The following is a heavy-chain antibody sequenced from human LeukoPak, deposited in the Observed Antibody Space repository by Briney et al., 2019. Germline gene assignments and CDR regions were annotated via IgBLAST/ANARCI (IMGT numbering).Heavy chain of an antibody. CDR2: IYYSGST. CDR1: GGSISSYY. CDR3: ARLRYYGSSPNYYYGMDV. D-gene: IGHD3-10*01. Sequence: SETLSLTCTVSGGSISSYYWSWIRQPPGKGLEWIGYIYYSGSTNYNPSLKSRVTISVDTSKNQFSLKLTSVTAADTAVYYCARLRYYGSSPNYYYGMDVRGQGTTVTVSS. V-gene: IGHV4-59*08. J-gene: IGHJ6*02.